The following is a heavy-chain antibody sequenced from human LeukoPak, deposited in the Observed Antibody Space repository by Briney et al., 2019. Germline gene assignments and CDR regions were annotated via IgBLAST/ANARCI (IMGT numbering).Heavy chain of an antibody. Sequence: PGGSLRLSCAASGFTFSSYAMHWVRQAPGKGLEWVAVISSDGSDKYYADSVKGRFTISRDNSKNTLYLQMNSLRAEDTAVCYCARDSYASSPAYWGQGTLVTVSS. J-gene: IGHJ4*02. CDR3: ARDSYASSPAY. CDR1: GFTFSSYA. V-gene: IGHV3-30-3*01. D-gene: IGHD6-13*01. CDR2: ISSDGSDK.